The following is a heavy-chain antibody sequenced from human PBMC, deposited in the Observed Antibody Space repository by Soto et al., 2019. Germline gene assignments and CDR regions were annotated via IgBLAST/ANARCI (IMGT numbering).Heavy chain of an antibody. CDR1: GFTFSSYW. CDR2: INSDGSST. J-gene: IGHJ4*02. Sequence: GGSLRLSCAASGFTFSSYWMHWVRQAPGKGLVWVSRINSDGSSTSYADSVKGRFTISRDNAKNTLYLQMNSLRAEDTAVYYCARVGGYCTNGVCYGPYFDYWGQGTLVTVSS. CDR3: ARVGGYCTNGVCYGPYFDY. D-gene: IGHD2-8*01. V-gene: IGHV3-74*01.